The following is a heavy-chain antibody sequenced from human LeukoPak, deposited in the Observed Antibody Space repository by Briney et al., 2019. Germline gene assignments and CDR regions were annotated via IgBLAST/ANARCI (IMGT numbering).Heavy chain of an antibody. V-gene: IGHV1-18*01. J-gene: IGHJ4*02. D-gene: IGHD4-17*01. CDR1: GYTFTSYG. CDR3: AGAHSSYGDYVPSLAT. Sequence: ASVKVSCKASGYTFTSYGISWVRQAPGQGLEWMGWISAYNGNTNYAQKLQGRVTMTTDTSTSTAYMELRSLRSDDTAVYYCAGAHSSYGDYVPSLATGAQGPLVTVS. CDR2: ISAYNGNT.